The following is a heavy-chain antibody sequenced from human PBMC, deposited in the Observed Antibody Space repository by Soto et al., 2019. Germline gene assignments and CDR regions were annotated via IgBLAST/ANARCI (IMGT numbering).Heavy chain of an antibody. Sequence: QITLKESGPPLVKPTQTLTLTCTFSGFSLSAGGKGVGWIRQPPGKALEWLAVIYWDDDERYSPSLKTRLTITKDPSKNEVVLTMTNVDPLDTATYFCAHSACGGDSWFDPWGQGTLVTVSS. CDR2: IYWDDDE. CDR3: AHSACGGDSWFDP. CDR1: GFSLSAGGKG. J-gene: IGHJ5*02. V-gene: IGHV2-5*02. D-gene: IGHD2-21*02.